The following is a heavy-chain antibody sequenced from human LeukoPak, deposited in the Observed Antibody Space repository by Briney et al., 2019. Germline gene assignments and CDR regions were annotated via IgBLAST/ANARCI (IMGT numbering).Heavy chain of an antibody. J-gene: IGHJ4*02. CDR2: IYYSGST. CDR1: GGSISSGGYY. Sequence: PSETLSLTRTVSGGSISSGGYYWSWIRQHPGKGLEWIGYIYYSGSTYYNPSLKSRVTISVDTSKNQFSLKLSSVTAADTAVYYCARGSITIFGFDYWGQGTLVTVSS. CDR3: ARGSITIFGFDY. D-gene: IGHD3-3*01. V-gene: IGHV4-31*03.